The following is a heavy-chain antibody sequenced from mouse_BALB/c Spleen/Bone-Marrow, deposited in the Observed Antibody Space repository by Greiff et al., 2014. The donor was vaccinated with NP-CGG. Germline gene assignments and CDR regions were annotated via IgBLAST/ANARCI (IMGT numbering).Heavy chain of an antibody. D-gene: IGHD2-1*01. V-gene: IGHV1-18*01. Sequence: EVQLQQSGPELVKPGASVKIFCKTSGYTFTEYTMHWVKQSLGKSLEWIGAINPNNGGSTYNQKFKGKATLTVDKSSSTAYMELRSLTSEDSAVYYCVRGFYFGNYVFAYWGQGTLVTVSA. J-gene: IGHJ3*01. CDR2: INPNNGGS. CDR1: GYTFTEYT. CDR3: VRGFYFGNYVFAY.